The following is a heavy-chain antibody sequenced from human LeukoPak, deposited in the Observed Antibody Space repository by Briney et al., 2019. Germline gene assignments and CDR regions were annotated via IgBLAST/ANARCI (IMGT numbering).Heavy chain of an antibody. CDR1: GYTFTSYG. CDR2: ISAYNGNT. CDR3: ARVYGLGGSYYSYYFDY. J-gene: IGHJ4*02. Sequence: ASVTVSCKASGYTFTSYGISWVRQAPGQGLEWMGWISAYNGNTNYAQKLHRTLTMTTDTPTSTAYMELRSLRSDDTAVYYCARVYGLGGSYYSYYFDYWGQGTLVTVSS. V-gene: IGHV1-18*01. D-gene: IGHD1-26*01.